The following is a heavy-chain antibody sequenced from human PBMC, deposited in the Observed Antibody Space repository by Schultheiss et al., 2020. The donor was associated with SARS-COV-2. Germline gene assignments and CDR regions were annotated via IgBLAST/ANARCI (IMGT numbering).Heavy chain of an antibody. J-gene: IGHJ5*02. CDR2: ISGSGGST. V-gene: IGHV3-23*01. CDR3: ARERRIAAAPGP. CDR1: GFTFSSYA. Sequence: GGSLRLSCAASGFTFSSYAMSWVRQAPGKGLEWVSAISGSGGSTYYADSVKGRFTISRDNAKNSLYLQMNSLRAEDTAVYYCARERRIAAAPGPWGQGTLVTVSS. D-gene: IGHD6-13*01.